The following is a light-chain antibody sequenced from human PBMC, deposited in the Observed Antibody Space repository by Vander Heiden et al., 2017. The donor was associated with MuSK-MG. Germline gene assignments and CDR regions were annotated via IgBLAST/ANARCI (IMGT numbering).Light chain of an antibody. CDR3: QQRNRQVT. CDR2: ETS. V-gene: IGKV3-11*01. J-gene: IGKJ5*01. Sequence: EIVCTQSPATLSWSPGERATLSCRASQGMSIFLAWYQQKPGQPPLLLISETSSSATGIPARFSGSRYATVFTLTSSRREPEYFAFYYWQQRNRQVTFGGGTRLDIK. CDR1: QGMSIF.